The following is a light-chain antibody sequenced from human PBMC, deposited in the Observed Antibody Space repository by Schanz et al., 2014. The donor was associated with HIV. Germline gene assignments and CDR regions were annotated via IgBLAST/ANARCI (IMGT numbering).Light chain of an antibody. V-gene: IGLV2-8*01. CDR3: AAWDDSLSGPV. CDR2: EVS. CDR1: GSDIGGYNY. Sequence: QSALTQPPSASGSPGQSVTISCTGTGSDIGGYNYVSWYQQHPGKAPKVLIFEVSKRLSGVPDRFSGSKSGNTASLAISGLRSEDEADYYCAAWDDSLSGPVFGGGTKLTVL. J-gene: IGLJ2*01.